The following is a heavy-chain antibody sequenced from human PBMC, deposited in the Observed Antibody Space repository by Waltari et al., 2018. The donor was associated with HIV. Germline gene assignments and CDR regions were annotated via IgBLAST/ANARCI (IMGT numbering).Heavy chain of an antibody. CDR2: YFPEEGAI. V-gene: IGHV1-24*01. CDR3: AAELLVVVKLKDAFDI. CDR1: GQSVTALS. Sequence: QVQLVQSGAEVKKPGASVRVSCKASGQSVTALSMHWVRQAPGEGLEWMGGYFPEEGAIKYSQKFRGRVTVTENRGTDTVYMELTSLTSEDTAVYYCAAELLVVVKLKDAFDIWGLGTPVTVSS. D-gene: IGHD2-21*01. J-gene: IGHJ3*02.